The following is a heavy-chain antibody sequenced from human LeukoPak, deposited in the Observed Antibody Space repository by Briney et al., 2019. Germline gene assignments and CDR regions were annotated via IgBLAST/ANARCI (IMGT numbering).Heavy chain of an antibody. CDR2: IYYSGST. Sequence: KPSETLSLTCTVSGGSISSYYWSWIRQPPGKGLEWIGYIYYSGSTNYNPSLKSRVTISVDTSKSQFSLKLSSVTAADTAVYYCATYSGSPWFDPWGQGTLVTVSS. V-gene: IGHV4-59*01. D-gene: IGHD1-26*01. J-gene: IGHJ5*02. CDR1: GGSISSYY. CDR3: ATYSGSPWFDP.